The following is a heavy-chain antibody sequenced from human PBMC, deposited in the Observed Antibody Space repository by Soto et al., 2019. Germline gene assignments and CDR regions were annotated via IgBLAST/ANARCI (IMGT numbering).Heavy chain of an antibody. CDR2: LSDSGGSI. V-gene: IGHV3-23*01. D-gene: IGHD3-9*01. CDR3: TRDQTYAGNYNHY. CDR1: GFTFSRHA. J-gene: IGHJ4*02. Sequence: GGSLRLCCTASGFTFSRHAMTWVRQAPGKGLEWVSGLSDSGGSIYYADSVKGRFTISRDNSMNTLYLQMNSLRIEDTAVYYFTRDQTYAGNYNHYWGQGILVTGSS.